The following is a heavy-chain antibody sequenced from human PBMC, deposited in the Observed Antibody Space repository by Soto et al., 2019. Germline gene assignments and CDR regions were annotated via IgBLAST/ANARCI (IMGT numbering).Heavy chain of an antibody. CDR1: GYTFTNYY. CDR3: AIEKVGAESVHVFDI. D-gene: IGHD1-26*01. J-gene: IGHJ3*02. V-gene: IGHV1-46*01. Sequence: ASVKVSCKASGYTFTNYYMHWVRQAPGQGLEWMGMINPRGGRTTYPQKFQGRVTMTTDTSTSTVYMELSSLRSEDTALYYCAIEKVGAESVHVFDIWGQGTMVTVSS. CDR2: INPRGGRT.